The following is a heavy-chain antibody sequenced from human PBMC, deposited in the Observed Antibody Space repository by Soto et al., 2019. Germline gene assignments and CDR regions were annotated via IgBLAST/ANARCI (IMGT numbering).Heavy chain of an antibody. CDR1: GFSFDAYN. Sequence: GGSLRLSCAASGFSFDAYNMDWVRQAPGKGLEWVSSISSGRPDIFYADSVRGRFTISRDDAKKSLFLQMNSLRADDTAVYYCARDHLGIAAGDFDLWGQGTLVTVSS. CDR3: ARDHLGIAAGDFDL. D-gene: IGHD6-19*01. CDR2: ISSGRPDI. J-gene: IGHJ4*02. V-gene: IGHV3-21*01.